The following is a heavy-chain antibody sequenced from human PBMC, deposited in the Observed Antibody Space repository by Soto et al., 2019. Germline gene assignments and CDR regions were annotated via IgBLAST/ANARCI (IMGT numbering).Heavy chain of an antibody. CDR1: GFTFSSYG. CDR3: ARALYDSSGYYYAH. CDR2: IWYDGSNK. V-gene: IGHV3-33*01. D-gene: IGHD3-22*01. J-gene: IGHJ4*02. Sequence: PGGSLRLSCAASGFTFSSYGMHWVRQAPGKGLEWVAVIWYDGSNKYYADSVKGRFTISRDNSKNTLYLQMNSLRAEDTAVYYCARALYDSSGYYYAHWGQGTLVTVSS.